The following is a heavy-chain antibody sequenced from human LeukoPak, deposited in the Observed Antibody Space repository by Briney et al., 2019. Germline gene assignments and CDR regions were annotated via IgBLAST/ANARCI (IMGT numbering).Heavy chain of an antibody. V-gene: IGHV3-64*01. Sequence: GGSLRLSCAASGFTFSSYAMHWVRQAPGKGLEYVSAISSNGGSTYYANSVKGRFTISRDNSKNTLYLQMGSLRAEDMAVYYCARVAGIQVWLYPDHSGQGTLVTVSS. CDR2: ISSNGGST. D-gene: IGHD5-18*01. CDR3: ARVAGIQVWLYPDH. CDR1: GFTFSSYA. J-gene: IGHJ4*02.